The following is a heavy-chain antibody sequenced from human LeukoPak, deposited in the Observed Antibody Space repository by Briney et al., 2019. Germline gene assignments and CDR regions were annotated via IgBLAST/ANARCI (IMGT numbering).Heavy chain of an antibody. CDR2: ISWDGGST. CDR1: GFTFDDYT. Sequence: GSLRLSCAASGFTFDDYTMHWVRQAPGKGLEWVSLISWDGGSTYYADSVKGRFTISRDNSKNSLYLQMNSLRTEDTALYYCAKDMRAGSTVTTSPFDYWGQGTLVTVSS. J-gene: IGHJ4*02. CDR3: AKDMRAGSTVTTSPFDY. D-gene: IGHD4-17*01. V-gene: IGHV3-43*01.